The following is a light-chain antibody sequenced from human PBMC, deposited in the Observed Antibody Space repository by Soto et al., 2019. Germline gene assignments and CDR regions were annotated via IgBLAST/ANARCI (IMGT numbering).Light chain of an antibody. J-gene: IGLJ2*01. CDR2: GNS. CDR3: QSYDSSLSGVV. Sequence: VVTQPPSVSGAPGQRVTISFTGSSSNIGAGYDVHWYQQLPGTAPKLLIYGNSNRPSGVPDRFSGSKSGTSASLAITGLQAEDEADYYCQSYDSSLSGVVFGGGTKLTVL. CDR1: SSNIGAGYD. V-gene: IGLV1-40*01.